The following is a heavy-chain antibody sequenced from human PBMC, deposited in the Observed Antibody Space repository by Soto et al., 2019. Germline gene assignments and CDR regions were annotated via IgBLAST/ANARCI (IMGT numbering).Heavy chain of an antibody. CDR1: GYTFTGYY. V-gene: IGHV1-2*02. CDR2: MHPNSGGT. J-gene: IGHJ4*02. D-gene: IGHD6-13*01. CDR3: ARGGIGSFHNYFDY. Sequence: ASVKVSCKASGYTFTGYYIHWMRQAPGQGLEWMGWMHPNSGGTTYAQKFQGRVTMTRDPSISTADTQLNSLTSDDTAVYYCARGGIGSFHNYFDYWGQGTLVTVSS.